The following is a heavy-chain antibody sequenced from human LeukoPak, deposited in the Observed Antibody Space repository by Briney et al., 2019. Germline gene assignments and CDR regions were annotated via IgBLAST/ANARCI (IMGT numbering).Heavy chain of an antibody. J-gene: IGHJ3*02. CDR1: GDTFSSNSAA. D-gene: IGHD1-7*01. V-gene: IGHV6-1*01. Sequence: SQTLSLTCAISGDTFSSNSAAWNWIRQSPSRGLEWLVRTYYRSKWYNDYAVSVKSRITINPDTSKNQFSLQLNSVTPEDTAVYYCARVCWNCLDAFDIWGQGTMVTVSS. CDR2: TYYRSKWYN. CDR3: ARVCWNCLDAFDI.